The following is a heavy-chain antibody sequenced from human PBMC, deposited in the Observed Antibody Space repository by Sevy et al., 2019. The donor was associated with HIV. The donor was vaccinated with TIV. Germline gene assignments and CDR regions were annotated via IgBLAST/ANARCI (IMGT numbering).Heavy chain of an antibody. Sequence: GGSLRLSCAASGFTFSSYAMHWVRQAPGKGLEWVAVISYDGSNKYYADSVKGRFTISRDNSKNTLYLQMNSLRAEDTAVYYCARDGAHSSGRYYYYYYYMDVWGKWTTVTVSS. J-gene: IGHJ6*03. CDR1: GFTFSSYA. CDR3: ARDGAHSSGRYYYYYYYMDV. CDR2: ISYDGSNK. V-gene: IGHV3-30-3*01. D-gene: IGHD6-19*01.